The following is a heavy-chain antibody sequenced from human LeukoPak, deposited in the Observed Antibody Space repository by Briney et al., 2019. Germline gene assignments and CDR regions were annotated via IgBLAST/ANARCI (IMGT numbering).Heavy chain of an antibody. D-gene: IGHD1-14*01. V-gene: IGHV5-10-1*01. Sequence: GGSLRLSCEASGYSFTNYWISWLRKIPGRGLDWMRRIDPSASHTNYNPSFRRHITISVDSSISTVYLQWGSLQASDAAIYYCARRNREKAISLDLWGRGTVVTVSS. CDR3: ARRNREKAISLDL. CDR2: IDPSASHT. CDR1: GYSFTNYW. J-gene: IGHJ2*01.